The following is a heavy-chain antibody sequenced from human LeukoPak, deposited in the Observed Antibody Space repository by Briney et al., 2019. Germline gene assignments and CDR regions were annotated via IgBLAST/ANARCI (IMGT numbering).Heavy chain of an antibody. J-gene: IGHJ4*02. V-gene: IGHV1-18*01. CDR2: ISAYNGNT. CDR3: ASHYYDSSGYYVRGLFDY. Sequence: ASVKVSCKASGYTFTTYGVTWVRQAPGQGLEWMGWISAYNGNTNYAQKFQGRVTMTTETSTNTAYMELRSLRSDDTAVYYCASHYYDSSGYYVRGLFDYWGQGTLATVSS. CDR1: GYTFTTYG. D-gene: IGHD3-22*01.